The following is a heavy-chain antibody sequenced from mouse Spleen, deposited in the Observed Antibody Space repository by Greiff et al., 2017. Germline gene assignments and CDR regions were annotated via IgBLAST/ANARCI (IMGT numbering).Heavy chain of an antibody. D-gene: IGHD2-1*01. CDR3: ARSTTMLGY. Sequence: VQLQQSGPGLVKPSQSLSLTCSVTGYSITSGYYWNWIRQFPGNKLEWMGYISYDGSNNYNPSLKNRISITRDTSKNQFFLKLNSVTTEDTATYYCARSTTMLGYWGQGTSVTVSS. CDR1: GYSITSGYY. V-gene: IGHV3-6*01. CDR2: ISYDGSN. J-gene: IGHJ4*01.